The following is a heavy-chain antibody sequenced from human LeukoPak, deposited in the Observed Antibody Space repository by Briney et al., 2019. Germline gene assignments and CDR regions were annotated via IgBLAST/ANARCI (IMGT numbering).Heavy chain of an antibody. Sequence: SGTLSLTCAVSGGSISSSNWWSWVRQPPGKGLEWIGEINHSGSTNYNPSLKSRVTISVDTSKNQFSLKLSSVTAADTAVYYCARRGIKGTDYWGRGTLVTVSS. CDR1: GGSISSSNW. D-gene: IGHD3-10*01. CDR3: ARRGIKGTDY. V-gene: IGHV4-4*02. CDR2: INHSGST. J-gene: IGHJ4*02.